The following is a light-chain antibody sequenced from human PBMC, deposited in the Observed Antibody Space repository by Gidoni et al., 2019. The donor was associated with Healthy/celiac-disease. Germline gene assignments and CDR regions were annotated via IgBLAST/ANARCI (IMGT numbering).Light chain of an antibody. CDR2: EAS. CDR1: SSDVGGYNY. J-gene: IGLJ2*01. V-gene: IGLV2-8*01. CDR3: SSYAGSTV. Sequence: QSALTQPPSASGSPGQSVTISCTGTSSDVGGYNYVSWYQQHPGKAPKLMIYEASKRPSGVPDRFSGSKSGNTASLTVSGLQAEDEADYYCSSYAGSTVFGGGTKLTVL.